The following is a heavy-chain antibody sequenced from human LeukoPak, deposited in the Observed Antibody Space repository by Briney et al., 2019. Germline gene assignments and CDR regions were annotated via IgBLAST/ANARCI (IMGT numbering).Heavy chain of an antibody. CDR3: AKGGGYVTYYYMDV. J-gene: IGHJ6*03. Sequence: GGSLRLSCAASGFTFSSYAMSWVREAPGKGLEWVSAISGSGGSTYYADSVKGRFTISRDNSKNTLYLQMNSLRAEDTAVYYCAKGGGYVTYYYMDVWGKGTTVTVSS. CDR2: ISGSGGST. CDR1: GFTFSSYA. D-gene: IGHD5-12*01. V-gene: IGHV3-23*01.